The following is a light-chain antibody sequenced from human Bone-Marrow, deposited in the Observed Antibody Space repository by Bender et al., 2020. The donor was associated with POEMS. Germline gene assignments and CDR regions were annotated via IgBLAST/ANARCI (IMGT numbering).Light chain of an antibody. Sequence: QSALTQPTSASGSPGQSVTISCTGTSNDIGRFNYVSWYQQYPGKAPKLIIYEVTQRPSGVPDRFSGSKSGNTASLTVSGLQAEDEADYYCNSYAGSNIIVFGGGTKLTVL. J-gene: IGLJ2*01. V-gene: IGLV2-8*01. CDR2: EVT. CDR1: SNDIGRFNY. CDR3: NSYAGSNIIV.